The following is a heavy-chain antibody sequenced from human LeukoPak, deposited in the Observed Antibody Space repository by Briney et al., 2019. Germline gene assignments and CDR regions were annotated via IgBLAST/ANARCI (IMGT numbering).Heavy chain of an antibody. V-gene: IGHV3-30-3*01. Sequence: HPGGSLRLSCAASGFTFSSYAMHWVRQAPGKGLEWVAVISYDGSNKYYADSVKGRFTISRDNSKNTLYLQMNSLRAEDTAVYYCARDGLVGATNGYFDYWGQGTLVTVSS. CDR2: ISYDGSNK. D-gene: IGHD1-26*01. CDR3: ARDGLVGATNGYFDY. CDR1: GFTFSSYA. J-gene: IGHJ4*02.